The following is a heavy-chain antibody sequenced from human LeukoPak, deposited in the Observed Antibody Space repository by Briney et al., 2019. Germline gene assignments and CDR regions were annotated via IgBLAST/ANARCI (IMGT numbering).Heavy chain of an antibody. J-gene: IGHJ4*02. D-gene: IGHD6-13*01. CDR1: GSTFSSYG. CDR3: ARVGAAIAAAASFDY. V-gene: IGHV3-33*08. CDR2: IWYDGSNK. Sequence: QPGRSLRLSCAASGSTFSSYGIHWVRQAPGKGLEWVAVIWYDGSNKYYADSVKGRFTISRDNSKNTLYLQMNRLRAEDTGVYYCARVGAAIAAAASFDYWGQGTLVTVSS.